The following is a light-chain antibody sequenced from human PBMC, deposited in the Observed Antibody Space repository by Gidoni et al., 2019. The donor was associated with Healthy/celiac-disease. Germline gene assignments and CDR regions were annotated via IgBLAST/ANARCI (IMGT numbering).Light chain of an antibody. CDR2: QDS. V-gene: IGLV3-1*01. CDR1: KLGDKY. CDR3: QAWDSSRGV. Sequence: SYELTQPPAVSVSPGQTASITCSGDKLGDKYACWYQQKPGQSPVLVLYQDSKRPSGIPERFSGSNSGNTATLTISGTQAMDEADYYCQAWDSSRGVFGGGTKLTVL. J-gene: IGLJ2*01.